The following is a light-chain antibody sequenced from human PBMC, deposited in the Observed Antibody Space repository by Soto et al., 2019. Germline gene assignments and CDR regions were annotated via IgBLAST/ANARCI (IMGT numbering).Light chain of an antibody. Sequence: EIVLTKAPGTMSLSPGERATLSCRAIQSVSSSYLAWYQQKPGQAPRLLIYGASSRATGIPDRFSGSGSGTDFTLTISRLEPEDFAVYYCQQYGSPRGTFGQGTKLEIK. J-gene: IGKJ2*02. CDR2: GAS. CDR3: QQYGSPRGT. CDR1: QSVSSSY. V-gene: IGKV3-20*01.